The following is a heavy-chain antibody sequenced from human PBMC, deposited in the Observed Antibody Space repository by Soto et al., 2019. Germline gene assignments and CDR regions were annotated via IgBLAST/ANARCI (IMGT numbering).Heavy chain of an antibody. CDR3: ATESYYHWQY. J-gene: IGHJ4*02. D-gene: IGHD3-9*01. V-gene: IGHV3-7*01. Sequence: EVQLVESGGDLVQPGGSLRLSCAASGFTFSGYWMAGVRQAPGKGLEWVANIKQDGSVKYYVDSLKGRFTISRDNAKNSLYLQMDSLRAEDTAVYFCATESYYHWQYWGQGTLVTVSS. CDR1: GFTFSGYW. CDR2: IKQDGSVK.